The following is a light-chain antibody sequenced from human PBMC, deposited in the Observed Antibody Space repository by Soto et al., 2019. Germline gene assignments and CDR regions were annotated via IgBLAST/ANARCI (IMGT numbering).Light chain of an antibody. J-gene: IGKJ4*01. V-gene: IGKV3-11*01. Sequence: EIVLTQSPATLSLSPGERATLSCRASQSVSSYLAWYQQKPGQAPRLLIYDASNRATGIPARFSGSGSGTDFTLTISSLEPEDFAVYYCQQRSNWPLRLTFSGGTKVEIK. CDR2: DAS. CDR1: QSVSSY. CDR3: QQRSNWPLRLT.